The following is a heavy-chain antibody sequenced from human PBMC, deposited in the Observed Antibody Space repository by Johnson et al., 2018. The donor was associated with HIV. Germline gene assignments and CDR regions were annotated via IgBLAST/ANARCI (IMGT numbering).Heavy chain of an antibody. Sequence: EVQLVESGGVVVQPGGSLRLSCAVSGFTFDDYAMHWVRQGPGKGLAWVSGINWNGGSAGYAESVEGRFTISRDNAKRSLYLEINSLRAEDTALYYCAKALVGATLSDAFDIWGQGTMVTVS. D-gene: IGHD1-26*01. CDR1: GFTFDDYA. J-gene: IGHJ3*02. CDR3: AKALVGATLSDAFDI. CDR2: INWNGGSA. V-gene: IGHV3-20*04.